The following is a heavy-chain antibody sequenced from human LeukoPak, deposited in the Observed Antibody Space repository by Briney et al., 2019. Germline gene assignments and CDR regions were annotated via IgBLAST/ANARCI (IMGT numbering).Heavy chain of an antibody. CDR1: GGSISGSSYY. D-gene: IGHD2-8*01. Sequence: PSETLSLTCTVSGGSISGSSYYWGWIRQPPGKGLEWIGSIYYSGSTYYNPSLKSRVTISVDTSRNQFSLKLSSVTAADTAVYYCARQRGYCPDGACYLDYWGQGTLVTVSS. CDR2: IYYSGST. J-gene: IGHJ4*02. CDR3: ARQRGYCPDGACYLDY. V-gene: IGHV4-39*01.